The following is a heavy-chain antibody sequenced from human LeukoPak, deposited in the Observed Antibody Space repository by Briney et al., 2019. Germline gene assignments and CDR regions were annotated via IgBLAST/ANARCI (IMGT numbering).Heavy chain of an antibody. D-gene: IGHD6-19*01. CDR2: IHYSGNT. Sequence: PSETLSLTCTVSGGSVSSYYWSWTRQPPGKGLEWIGYIHYSGNTDYNPSLKSRVTISVDTSKNQFSLKMNSVTAADTAIYYCARVQWLPLDVFNFWGQGTMVTVSS. J-gene: IGHJ3*01. CDR3: ARVQWLPLDVFNF. V-gene: IGHV4-59*02. CDR1: GGSVSSYY.